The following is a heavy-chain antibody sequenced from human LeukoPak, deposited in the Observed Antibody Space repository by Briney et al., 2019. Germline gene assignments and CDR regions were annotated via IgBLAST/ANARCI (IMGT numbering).Heavy chain of an antibody. CDR3: ARDSGYCSSTGCYVHYFDY. Sequence: GSLRLSCAASGFTFNSYSMNWVRQTPGKGLEWVSSIISSSGYINYADSVKGRFTVSRDNAKNSLYLQMNSLRAEDTAVYYCARDSGYCSSTGCYVHYFDYWGQGTLVTVSS. CDR1: GFTFNSYS. D-gene: IGHD2-2*01. V-gene: IGHV3-21*01. CDR2: IISSSGYI. J-gene: IGHJ4*02.